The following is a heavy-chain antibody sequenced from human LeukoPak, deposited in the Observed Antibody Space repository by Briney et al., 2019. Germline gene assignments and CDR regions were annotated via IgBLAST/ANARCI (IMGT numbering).Heavy chain of an antibody. CDR1: GGTFSSYA. J-gene: IGHJ4*02. CDR2: IIPIFGTA. V-gene: IGHV1-69*05. Sequence: GASVKVSCKASGGTFSSYAISWVRQAPGQGLEWMGGIIPIFGTANYAQKFQGRVTMTTETSTSTAYTELRSLRSDDTAVYYCARDTLSNWSYSFDYWGQGTLVTVSS. D-gene: IGHD6-13*01. CDR3: ARDTLSNWSYSFDY.